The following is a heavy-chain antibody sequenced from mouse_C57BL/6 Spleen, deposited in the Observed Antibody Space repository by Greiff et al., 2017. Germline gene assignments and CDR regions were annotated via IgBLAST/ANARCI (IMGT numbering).Heavy chain of an antibody. CDR3: ASPLDSSGWFAY. V-gene: IGHV1-69*01. CDR1: GYTFTSYW. CDR2: IDPSDSYT. J-gene: IGHJ3*01. Sequence: VQLQQPGAELVMPGASVKLSCKASGYTFTSYWMHWVKQRPGQGLEWIGEIDPSDSYTNYNQKFKGKSTLTVDKSSSTAYMQLSSLTSEDSAVYYCASPLDSSGWFAYWGQGTLVTVSA. D-gene: IGHD3-2*02.